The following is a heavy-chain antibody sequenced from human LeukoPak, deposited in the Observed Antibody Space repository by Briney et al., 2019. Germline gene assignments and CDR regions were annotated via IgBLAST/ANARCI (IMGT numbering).Heavy chain of an antibody. J-gene: IGHJ6*02. D-gene: IGHD3-22*01. Sequence: SVKVSCKASGYTFTSYGISWVRQAPGQGLEWMGGIIPIFGTANYAQKFQGRVTITADESTSTAYMELSSLRSEDTAVYYCARVSTDYYDSSGYYYYYYGMDVWGQGTTVTVSS. CDR1: GYTFTSYG. CDR3: ARVSTDYYDSSGYYYYYYGMDV. V-gene: IGHV1-69*13. CDR2: IIPIFGTA.